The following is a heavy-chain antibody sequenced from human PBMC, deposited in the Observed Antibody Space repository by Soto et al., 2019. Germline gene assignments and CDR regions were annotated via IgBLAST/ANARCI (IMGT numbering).Heavy chain of an antibody. Sequence: EVQLVESGGGLVQPGGSLRLSCVASGFTFSDHYMDWVRQAPGKGLEWVGRARNKANSYTTEYAASVKGRFTISRDDSKNSLYLQMDRLNTEDTAVYFCARMSGVPGDWYLDLWGRGTLVTVSS. D-gene: IGHD3-10*02. CDR2: ARNKANSYTT. CDR1: GFTFSDHY. V-gene: IGHV3-72*01. CDR3: ARMSGVPGDWYLDL. J-gene: IGHJ2*01.